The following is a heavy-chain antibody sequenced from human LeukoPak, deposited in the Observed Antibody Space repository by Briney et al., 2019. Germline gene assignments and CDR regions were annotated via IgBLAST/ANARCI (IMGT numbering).Heavy chain of an antibody. D-gene: IGHD3-22*01. Sequence: ASVKVSCKASGYTFTSYDINWVRQATGQGLEGMGWMNPNSGNIGFAQKFQGRVTMTRNTSISTAYMELSSLRSEDTAVYYCARGADGSGHYYYYYYMDVWGKGTTVTISS. CDR3: ARGADGSGHYYYYYYMDV. CDR2: MNPNSGNI. V-gene: IGHV1-8*01. CDR1: GYTFTSYD. J-gene: IGHJ6*03.